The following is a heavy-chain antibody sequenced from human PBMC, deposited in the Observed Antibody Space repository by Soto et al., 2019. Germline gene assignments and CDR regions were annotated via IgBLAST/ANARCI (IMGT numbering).Heavy chain of an antibody. V-gene: IGHV1-18*01. CDR3: ARDPSIVVVPAAMPDLRWFDP. J-gene: IGHJ5*02. D-gene: IGHD2-2*01. CDR1: GYNFTSNG. Sequence: GASAKASCKASGYNFTSNGISWLRQASGQGLEWMGWISAYNGNKNYAQKLQGRVTMTTDTSTSTAYMELRSLRSDDTAVYYCARDPSIVVVPAAMPDLRWFDPWGQGTLVTVSS. CDR2: ISAYNGNK.